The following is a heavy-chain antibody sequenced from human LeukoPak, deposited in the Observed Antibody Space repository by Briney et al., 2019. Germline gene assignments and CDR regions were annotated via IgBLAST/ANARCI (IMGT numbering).Heavy chain of an antibody. CDR3: AKDPGDYYDSSGGFDY. D-gene: IGHD3-22*01. CDR1: GFTFSSYG. Sequence: GGSLRLSCAASGFTFSSYGMHWVRQAPGKGLEWVAVISYDGSNKYYADSVKGRFTISRDNSKNTLYLQMNSLRAEDTAVYYCAKDPGDYYDSSGGFDYWGQGTLVTVSS. J-gene: IGHJ4*02. V-gene: IGHV3-30*18. CDR2: ISYDGSNK.